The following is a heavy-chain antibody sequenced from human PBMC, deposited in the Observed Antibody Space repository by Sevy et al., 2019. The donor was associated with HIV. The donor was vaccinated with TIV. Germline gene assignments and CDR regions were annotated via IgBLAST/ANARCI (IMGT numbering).Heavy chain of an antibody. CDR3: AKAPPGHCSSGSCPRAYYYYGMDV. V-gene: IGHV3-23*01. CDR2: ISGRGGST. J-gene: IGHJ6*02. CDR1: GFTFSSYA. D-gene: IGHD2-15*01. Sequence: GGSLRLSCAASGFTFSSYAMNWVRQAPGKGLEWVSAISGRGGSTYYAHSVEGRFTISRDNSKNTLYLQMNSLRVEDTAVYYCAKAPPGHCSSGSCPRAYYYYGMDVWGQGTTVTVSS.